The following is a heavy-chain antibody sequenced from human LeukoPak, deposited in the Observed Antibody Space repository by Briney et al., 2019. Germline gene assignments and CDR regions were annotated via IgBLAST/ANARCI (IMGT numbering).Heavy chain of an antibody. J-gene: IGHJ1*01. V-gene: IGHV3-23*01. CDR2: ISGGGGST. D-gene: IGHD6-19*01. CDR3: AKDPAVANTARRFQH. CDR1: GLSISSSG. Sequence: GGSLRLSCAASGLSISSSGMTWVRQAPGKGLGWVSCISGGGGSTNSADSVKGRFTISRDNSKNTLYLQMNSLRVEDTAVYYCAKDPAVANTARRFQHWGQGTLVTVTS.